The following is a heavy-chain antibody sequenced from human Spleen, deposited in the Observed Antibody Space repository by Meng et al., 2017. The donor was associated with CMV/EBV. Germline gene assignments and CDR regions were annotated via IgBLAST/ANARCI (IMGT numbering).Heavy chain of an antibody. CDR1: DYTFTEYG. D-gene: IGHD1-26*01. Sequence: SGKTFDYTFTEYGISGVRQAPGKGLEWMGWISTYNGNTEYLQKFKDRVTLTTDSSADTVYMELRGLTSDDTAVYYCARDPSGAYLDYWGQGTLVTVSS. CDR3: ARDPSGAYLDY. CDR2: ISTYNGNT. J-gene: IGHJ4*02. V-gene: IGHV1-18*01.